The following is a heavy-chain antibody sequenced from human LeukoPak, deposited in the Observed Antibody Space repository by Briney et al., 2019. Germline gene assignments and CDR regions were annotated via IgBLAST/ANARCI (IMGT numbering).Heavy chain of an antibody. CDR2: INPDTGYT. J-gene: IGHJ5*02. V-gene: IGHV1-2*07. D-gene: IGHD1-7*01. Sequence: GASVKVSCKASGYTFSNHDMHWVRQAPGHSLEWVGCINPDTGYTKYSHEFQGRVTMTRDTSISTAYMELSRLRSDDTAVYYCARYLRNWNYGMYNWFDPWGQGTLVTVSS. CDR1: GYTFSNHD. CDR3: ARYLRNWNYGMYNWFDP.